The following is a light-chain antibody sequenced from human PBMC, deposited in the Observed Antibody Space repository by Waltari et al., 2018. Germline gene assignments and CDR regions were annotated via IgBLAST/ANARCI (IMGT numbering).Light chain of an antibody. CDR3: GAWDSSLSVYV. CDR1: SSNIGNNY. J-gene: IGLJ1*01. Sequence: QSVLTQPPSVSAAPGQKVTISCSGSSSNIGNNYVSWYQQLPGTAPKLLIYDKNKRPSGIPDRCSGSKSGTSATLGITGLQTGDEADYYCGAWDSSLSVYVFGTGTKVTV. V-gene: IGLV1-51*01. CDR2: DKN.